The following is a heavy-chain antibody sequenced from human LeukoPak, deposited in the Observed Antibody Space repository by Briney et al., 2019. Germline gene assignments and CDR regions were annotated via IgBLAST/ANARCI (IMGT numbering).Heavy chain of an antibody. D-gene: IGHD3-22*01. CDR2: IIPIFGTA. Sequence: SVKVSCKASGGTISSYAISWVRQAPGQGLEWMGGIIPIFGTANYAQKFQGRVTITADESTSTAYMELSSLRSEDTAVYYCARDRDYYDSSGPSGFDYWGQGTLVTVSS. CDR3: ARDRDYYDSSGPSGFDY. V-gene: IGHV1-69*13. J-gene: IGHJ4*02. CDR1: GGTISSYA.